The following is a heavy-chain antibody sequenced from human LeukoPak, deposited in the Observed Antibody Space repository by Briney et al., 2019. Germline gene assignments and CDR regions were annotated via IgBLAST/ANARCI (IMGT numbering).Heavy chain of an antibody. D-gene: IGHD5-18*01. CDR2: IYTSGST. J-gene: IGHJ4*02. CDR1: GGSISSGSYY. Sequence: SQTLSLTCTVSGGSISSGSYYWSWIRQPAGKGLEWIGRIYTSGSTNYNPSLKSRVTISVDTSKNQFSLKLSSVTAADTAVYYCARDQYSHGVGFDYWGQGTLVTVSS. CDR3: ARDQYSHGVGFDY. V-gene: IGHV4-61*02.